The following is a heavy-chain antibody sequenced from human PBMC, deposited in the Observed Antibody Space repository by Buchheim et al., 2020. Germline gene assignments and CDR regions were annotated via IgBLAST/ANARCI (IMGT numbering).Heavy chain of an antibody. D-gene: IGHD4-17*01. CDR3: ARGGTVPYYYYGMDV. CDR1: GGSVSSDGYS. Sequence: QLQLRESGSGLMKPSQTLSLTCTVSGGSVSSDGYSWSWIRRPPGKGLEWIGYIHHSGGTDYNPSLKSRVTISVDRSKNQFSLKLTSVTAADTAVYYCARGGTVPYYYYGMDVWGQGTT. CDR2: IHHSGGT. V-gene: IGHV4-30-2*01. J-gene: IGHJ6*02.